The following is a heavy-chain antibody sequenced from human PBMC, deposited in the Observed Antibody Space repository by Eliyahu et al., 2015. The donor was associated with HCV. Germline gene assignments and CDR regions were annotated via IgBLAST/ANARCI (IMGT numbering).Heavy chain of an antibody. J-gene: IGHJ4*02. CDR1: GFAFRAYP. CDR3: ARDLRPYYETAGCDY. Sequence: QVRLVESGGGVVPPGRSLRLSCAASGFAFRAYPMHWVRQVPGRGLEWVAIISHDERKKFHADSVKGRFTIARDNSKNTLSLQMNSLRPDDTAVYYCARDLRPYYETAGCDYWGQGTLVTVSS. CDR2: ISHDERKK. D-gene: IGHD3-16*01. V-gene: IGHV3-30*04.